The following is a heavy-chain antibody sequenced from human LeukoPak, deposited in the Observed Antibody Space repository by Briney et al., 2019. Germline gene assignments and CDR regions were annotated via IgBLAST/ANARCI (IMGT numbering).Heavy chain of an antibody. CDR3: ARDHMVRGVKDY. Sequence: GASVKVSCKTSGYTFTNYYIHWVRQAPGQGLEWMGIINLSGGSTSYAQKFQGRVSVTRDTSTSTVYMELSSLRSEDTAVYYCARDHMVRGVKDYWGQGTLVTVSS. CDR1: GYTFTNYY. D-gene: IGHD3-10*01. V-gene: IGHV1-46*01. J-gene: IGHJ4*02. CDR2: INLSGGST.